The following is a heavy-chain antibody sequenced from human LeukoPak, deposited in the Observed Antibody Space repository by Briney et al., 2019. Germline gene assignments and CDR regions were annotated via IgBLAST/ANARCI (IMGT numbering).Heavy chain of an antibody. CDR2: INRSGST. J-gene: IGHJ4*02. V-gene: IGHV4-34*01. CDR3: ARRHHQPRKGVDY. Sequence: SETLSLTCAVYGGSFSGYYWSWIRQPPGKGLEWIGEINRSGSTNYNPSLKSRVTISVDTSKNQFSLKLSSVTAADAAVYYCARRHHQPRKGVDYWGQGTLVTVSS. CDR1: GGSFSGYY.